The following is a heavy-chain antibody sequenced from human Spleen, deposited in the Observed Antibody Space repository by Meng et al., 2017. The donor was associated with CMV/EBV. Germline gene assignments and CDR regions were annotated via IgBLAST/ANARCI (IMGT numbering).Heavy chain of an antibody. J-gene: IGHJ6*02. V-gene: IGHV3-66*02. D-gene: IGHD6-19*01. Sequence: GGSLRLSCAASGFTVSSNYMSWVRQAPGKGLEWVSVVYSAGSTYYADSVKGRFTISRGNSKNTLYLQMNSLRAGDTAVYYCARGKRVAGGENGMDVWGQGTTVTVSS. CDR2: VYSAGST. CDR3: ARGKRVAGGENGMDV. CDR1: GFTVSSNY.